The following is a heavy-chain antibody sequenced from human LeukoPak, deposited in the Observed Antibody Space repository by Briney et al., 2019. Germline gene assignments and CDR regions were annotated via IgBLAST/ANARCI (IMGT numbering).Heavy chain of an antibody. CDR2: IYYSGTT. D-gene: IGHD3-10*01. CDR1: GGSISTYY. J-gene: IGHJ4*02. Sequence: SETLSLTCTVSGGSISTYYWSWIRQPPGKGLKWIGYIYYSGTTNYNPSLKSRLTISVDTSKKQFSLKLSSVTAADTAVYYCARGGPSYYGSGSPFDYWGQGTLVTISS. CDR3: ARGGPSYYGSGSPFDY. V-gene: IGHV4-59*01.